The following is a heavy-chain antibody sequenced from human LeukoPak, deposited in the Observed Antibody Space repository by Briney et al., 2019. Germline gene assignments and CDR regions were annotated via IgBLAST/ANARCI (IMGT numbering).Heavy chain of an antibody. Sequence: SETLSLTCTVSGGSISIYYWSWIRQPPGKGLEWIGYIYYSGSTNYTPSLKSRVTISVDTSKNQFCLMLSAGSAADTAVYYWARGPYSYGSTGGQGTLVTVSS. J-gene: IGHJ4*02. CDR1: GGSISIYY. D-gene: IGHD5-18*01. V-gene: IGHV4-59*01. CDR2: IYYSGST. CDR3: ARGPYSYGST.